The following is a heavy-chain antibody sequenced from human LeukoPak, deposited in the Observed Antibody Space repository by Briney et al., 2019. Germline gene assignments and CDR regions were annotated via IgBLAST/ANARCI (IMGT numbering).Heavy chain of an antibody. CDR3: AKGSGPYGSDNYYKSPYYNYYMHV. CDR1: GYTFTNYV. Sequence: ASVKVSCKASGYTFTNYVINWMRQAPGQGLEWMGWINTNTGNPTYAQGFTGRFVFSLDTSVSTAYLQISSLKTEDTAVYYCAKGSGPYGSDNYYKSPYYNYYMHVWGKGTTVTVSS. D-gene: IGHD3-10*01. J-gene: IGHJ6*03. CDR2: INTNTGNP. V-gene: IGHV7-4-1*02.